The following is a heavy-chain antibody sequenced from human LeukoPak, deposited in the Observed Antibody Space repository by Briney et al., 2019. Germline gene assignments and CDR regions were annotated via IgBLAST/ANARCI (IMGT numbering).Heavy chain of an antibody. Sequence: GASVTVSCTASGYTFTSYGISWVRQAPGQGLEWMGWISAYNGNTNYAQKLQGRVTMTTDTSTSTAYMELGSLRSDDTVVYYCARAPLYCGGDCWFDPWGQGTLVTVSS. J-gene: IGHJ5*02. CDR2: ISAYNGNT. CDR1: GYTFTSYG. CDR3: ARAPLYCGGDCWFDP. D-gene: IGHD2-21*02. V-gene: IGHV1-18*01.